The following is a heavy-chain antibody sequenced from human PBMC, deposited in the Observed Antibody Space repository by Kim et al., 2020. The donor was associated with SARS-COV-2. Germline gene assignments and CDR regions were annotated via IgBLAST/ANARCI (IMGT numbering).Heavy chain of an antibody. D-gene: IGHD3-3*01. CDR1: GFTFSSYA. J-gene: IGHJ4*02. Sequence: GGSLRLSCAASGFTFSSYAMSWVRQAPGKGLEWVSAISCSGGSTYYADSVKGRFTISRDNSKNTLYLQMNSLRAEDTAVYYCAKEGPVLRFLEWLLPFDYWGQGTLVTVSS. V-gene: IGHV3-23*01. CDR3: AKEGPVLRFLEWLLPFDY. CDR2: ISCSGGST.